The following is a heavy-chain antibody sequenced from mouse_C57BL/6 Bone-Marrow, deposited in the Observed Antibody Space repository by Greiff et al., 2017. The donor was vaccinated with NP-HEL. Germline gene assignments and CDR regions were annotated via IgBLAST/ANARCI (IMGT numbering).Heavy chain of an antibody. V-gene: IGHV1-55*01. CDR1: GYTFTSYW. CDR2: IYPGSGST. Sequence: QVQLQQPGAELVKPGASVKMSCKASGYTFTSYWITWVKQRPGQGLEWIGDIYPGSGSTNSNEKFKSKATLTVDTSSSTAYMQLSSLTSEDSAVYYCARNCGSSYGFDVWGTGTTVTVSS. CDR3: ARNCGSSYGFDV. J-gene: IGHJ1*03. D-gene: IGHD1-1*01.